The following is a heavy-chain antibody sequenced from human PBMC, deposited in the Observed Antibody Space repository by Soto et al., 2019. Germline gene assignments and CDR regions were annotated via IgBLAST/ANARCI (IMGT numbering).Heavy chain of an antibody. CDR1: GFTFSSYA. V-gene: IGHV3-23*01. CDR3: AKQPDLGYSYGYYVDY. J-gene: IGHJ4*02. Sequence: PGGSLRLSCAASGFTFSSYAMSWVRQAPGKGLEWVSAISGSGGSTYYADSVKGRFTISRDNSKNTLYLQMNSLRAEDTAVYYCAKQPDLGYSYGYYVDYWGQGTLVTVSS. D-gene: IGHD5-18*01. CDR2: ISGSGGST.